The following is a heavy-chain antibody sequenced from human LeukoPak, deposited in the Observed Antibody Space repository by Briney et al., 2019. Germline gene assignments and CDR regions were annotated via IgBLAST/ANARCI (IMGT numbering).Heavy chain of an antibody. D-gene: IGHD6-19*01. CDR2: IYYSGST. V-gene: IGHV4-59*01. CDR3: AREDIAVAGFFDY. CDR1: GGSISSYY. Sequence: SETLSLTCSVSGGSISSYYWSWIRQPPGKGLEWIGYIYYSGSTNYNPSLKSRVTISVDTSKNQFSLKLSSVTAADAAVYYCAREDIAVAGFFDYWGQGTLVTVSS. J-gene: IGHJ4*02.